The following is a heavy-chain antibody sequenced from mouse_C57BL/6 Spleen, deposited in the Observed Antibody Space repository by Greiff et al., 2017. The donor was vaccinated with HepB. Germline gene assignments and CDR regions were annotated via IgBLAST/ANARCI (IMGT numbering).Heavy chain of an antibody. CDR3: ARCACSSYGAMDY. D-gene: IGHD1-1*01. CDR2: IDPSDSYT. CDR1: GYTFTSYW. J-gene: IGHJ4*01. V-gene: IGHV1-50*01. Sequence: QVQLQQPGAELVKPGASVKLSCKASGYTFTSYWMQWVKQRPGQGLEWIGEIDPSDSYTNYNQKFKGKATLTVDTSSSTAYMQLSSLTSEDSAVSYCARCACSSYGAMDYWGQGTSVTVSS.